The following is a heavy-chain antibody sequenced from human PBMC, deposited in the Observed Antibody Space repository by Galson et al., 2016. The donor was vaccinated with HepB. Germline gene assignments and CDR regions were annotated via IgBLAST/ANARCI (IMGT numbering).Heavy chain of an antibody. Sequence: SLRLSCAASGFTLSGYNMNWVRQAPGKGLEWVSSISSSSSYIHYADSVKGRFTISRDNANNSLYLQMSSLRAEDTALDYCARDLSWSGEPHFDYWGQGTLVTVSS. CDR2: ISSSSSYI. CDR3: ARDLSWSGEPHFDY. D-gene: IGHD7-27*01. J-gene: IGHJ4*02. V-gene: IGHV3-21*01. CDR1: GFTLSGYN.